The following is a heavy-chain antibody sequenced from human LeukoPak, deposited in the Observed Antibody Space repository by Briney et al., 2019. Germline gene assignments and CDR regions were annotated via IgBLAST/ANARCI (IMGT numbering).Heavy chain of an antibody. CDR1: GFTFGDYA. CDR3: AKDKGSGWTGGFDY. D-gene: IGHD6-19*01. CDR2: ISWNSGSI. Sequence: GGSLRLSCAASGFTFGDYAMHWGRQAPGKGLEWVSGISWNSGSIGYADSVKGRFTISRDNAKNSLYLQMNSLRAEDTALYYCAKDKGSGWTGGFDYWGQGTLVTVSS. J-gene: IGHJ4*02. V-gene: IGHV3-9*01.